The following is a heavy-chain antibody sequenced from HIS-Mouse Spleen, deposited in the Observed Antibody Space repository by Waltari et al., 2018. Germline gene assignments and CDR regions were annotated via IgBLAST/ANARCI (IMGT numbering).Heavy chain of an antibody. CDR2: INYSVST. D-gene: IGHD6-13*01. CDR1: GGSISSSSYY. Sequence: LQLQESGPGLVKPSETLSLTCTVSGGSISSSSYYWGWIRQPPGKGLEWIGSINYSVSTYYNPSLKSRVTISVDTSKNQFSLKLSSVTAADTAVYYCAREIPYSSSWYDWYFDLWGRGTLVTVSS. V-gene: IGHV4-39*07. CDR3: AREIPYSSSWYDWYFDL. J-gene: IGHJ2*01.